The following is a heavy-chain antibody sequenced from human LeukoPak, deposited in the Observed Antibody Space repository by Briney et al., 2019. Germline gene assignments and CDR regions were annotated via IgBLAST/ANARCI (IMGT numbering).Heavy chain of an antibody. CDR2: ISWNSGSI. Sequence: GGSLRLSCAASGFTFDDYAMHWVRQAPGKGLEWVSGISWNSGSIGYADSVKGRFPISRDNAKNSLYLQMNSLRAEDTALYYCAKGPNYDFWSGYFDYWGQGTLVTVSS. V-gene: IGHV3-9*01. D-gene: IGHD3-3*01. CDR1: GFTFDDYA. CDR3: AKGPNYDFWSGYFDY. J-gene: IGHJ4*02.